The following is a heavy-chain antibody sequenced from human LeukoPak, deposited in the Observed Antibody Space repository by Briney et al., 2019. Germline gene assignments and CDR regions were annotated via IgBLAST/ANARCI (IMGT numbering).Heavy chain of an antibody. CDR3: ARGAPYSRGWYLFDY. D-gene: IGHD6-19*01. CDR2: IIPIIGTA. CDR1: GGTFSSYA. V-gene: IGHV1-69*05. Sequence: ASVKLSCKASGGTFSSYAISWVRQAPGQGLEWMGGIIPIIGTANYAQKFQGRVTITTDESTSTAYMELRSLRSDDTAVYYCARGAPYSRGWYLFDYWGQGTLVTVSS. J-gene: IGHJ4*02.